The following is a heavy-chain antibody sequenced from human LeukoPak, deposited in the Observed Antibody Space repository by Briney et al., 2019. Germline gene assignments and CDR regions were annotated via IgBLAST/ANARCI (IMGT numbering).Heavy chain of an antibody. V-gene: IGHV4-61*01. J-gene: IGHJ4*02. CDR2: IYYSGST. CDR1: GGSVSSGSYY. CDR3: ARTELRLISFDY. D-gene: IGHD5-12*01. Sequence: PSETLSLTCTVSGGSVSSGSYYWSWIRQPPGKGLEWIRYIYYSGSTNYNPSLKSRVTISVDTSKNQFSLKLSSVTAADTAVYYCARTELRLISFDYWGQGTLVPVSS.